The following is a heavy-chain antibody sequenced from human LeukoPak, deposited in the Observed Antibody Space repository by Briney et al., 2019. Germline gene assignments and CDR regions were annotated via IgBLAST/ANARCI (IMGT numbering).Heavy chain of an antibody. D-gene: IGHD2-2*02. J-gene: IGHJ5*02. V-gene: IGHV1-2*02. CDR1: GGTFSSYA. CDR2: INPNSGGT. Sequence: AASVEVSCKASGGTFSSYAISWVRQAPGQGLEWMGWINPNSGGTNYAQKFQGRVTMTRDTSISTAYMELSRLRSDDTAVYYCARGDIVVLPAGIPHNWFDPWGQGTLVTVSS. CDR3: ARGDIVVLPAGIPHNWFDP.